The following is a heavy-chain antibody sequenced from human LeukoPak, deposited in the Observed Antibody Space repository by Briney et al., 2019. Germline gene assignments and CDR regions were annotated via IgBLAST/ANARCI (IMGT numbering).Heavy chain of an antibody. CDR1: GFTFNRCG. CDR3: VKGSGTNDYGMDT. D-gene: IGHD3-10*01. V-gene: IGHV3-30*18. Sequence: GGSLRLSCAASGFTFNRCGMHWVRQAPGKGLEWVAVIVYDGSHQYYTDSVKGRFTISRDDSKNTVFLQMDSLRAEDTGVYYCVKGSGTNDYGMDTWGQGTTVTVPS. CDR2: IVYDGSHQ. J-gene: IGHJ6*02.